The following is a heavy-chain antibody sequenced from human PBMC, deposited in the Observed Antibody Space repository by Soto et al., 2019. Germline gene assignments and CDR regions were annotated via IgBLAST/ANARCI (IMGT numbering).Heavy chain of an antibody. D-gene: IGHD4-4*01. CDR3: AKGDDASLTTIAD. Sequence: VQLQESGPGLVKPSETLSLTCTVSGGSISHYSWSWIRQPPGKGLEWVSGVSWNSGNIGYADSVRGRFTISRDNAKNSLYLQMNSLRTEDTALYYCAKGDDASLTTIADWGQGTLVTVSS. V-gene: IGHV3-9*01. CDR1: GGSISHYS. J-gene: IGHJ4*02. CDR2: VSWNSGNI.